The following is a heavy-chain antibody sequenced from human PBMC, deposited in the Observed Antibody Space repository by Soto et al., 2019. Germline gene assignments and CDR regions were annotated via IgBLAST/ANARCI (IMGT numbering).Heavy chain of an antibody. CDR1: GGSFSGYY. V-gene: IGHV4-34*01. J-gene: IGHJ5*02. D-gene: IGHD3-3*01. CDR2: INHSGST. CDR3: ARDSNEITIFGVGLLNWFDP. Sequence: SETLSLTCAVYGGSFSGYYWSWIRQPPGKGLEWIGEINHSGSTNYNPSLKSRVTISVDTSKNQFSLKLSSLRSEDTAVYYCARDSNEITIFGVGLLNWFDPWGQGTLVTVSS.